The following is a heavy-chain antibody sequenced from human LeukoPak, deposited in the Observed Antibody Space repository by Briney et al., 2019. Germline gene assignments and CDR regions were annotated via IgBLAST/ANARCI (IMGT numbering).Heavy chain of an antibody. D-gene: IGHD3-22*01. J-gene: IGHJ4*02. Sequence: ASVKVSCKASGGTFSSYAISWVRQAPGQGLEWMGIINPSGGSTSYAQKFQGRVTMTRDMSTSTVYMELSSLRSEDTAVYYCARGDFDSSLALNYWGQGTLVTVSS. CDR2: INPSGGST. CDR1: GGTFSSYA. CDR3: ARGDFDSSLALNY. V-gene: IGHV1-46*01.